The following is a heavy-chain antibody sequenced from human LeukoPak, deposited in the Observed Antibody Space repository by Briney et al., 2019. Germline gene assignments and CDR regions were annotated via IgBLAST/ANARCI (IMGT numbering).Heavy chain of an antibody. CDR3: ARLYDGAGSYYFDF. Sequence: SETLSLTCTVSGGSTSSYYWGWIRQPPGKGLEWIGSVSYSGDTYFNPSLKSRDSISVDASKNQVSLQLSSVTAADTAVYYCARLYDGAGSYYFDFWGPGALVTVSS. J-gene: IGHJ4*02. V-gene: IGHV4-39*01. D-gene: IGHD3-10*01. CDR1: GGSTSSYY. CDR2: VSYSGDT.